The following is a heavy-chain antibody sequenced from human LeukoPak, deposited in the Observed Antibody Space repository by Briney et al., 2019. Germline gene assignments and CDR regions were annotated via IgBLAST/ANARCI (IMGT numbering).Heavy chain of an antibody. V-gene: IGHV3-23*01. J-gene: IGHJ4*02. Sequence: PGGSLRLSCAASGFTFSSYAMSWVRQAPGKGLEWVSAISGSGGSTYYADSVKGRFTISRDNSKNTLYLQMNSLSAEDTAVYYCAKDMRFLEWLSDYWGQGTLVTVSS. CDR3: AKDMRFLEWLSDY. D-gene: IGHD3-3*01. CDR1: GFTFSSYA. CDR2: ISGSGGST.